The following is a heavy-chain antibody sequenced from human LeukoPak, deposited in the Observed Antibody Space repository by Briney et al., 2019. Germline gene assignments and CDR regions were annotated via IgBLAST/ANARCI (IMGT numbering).Heavy chain of an antibody. J-gene: IGHJ4*02. V-gene: IGHV4-59*01. CDR1: GGSISSYY. CDR2: IYYSGST. CDR3: ARASGSYPYYFDY. D-gene: IGHD1-26*01. Sequence: SETLSLTCTVPGGSISSYYWSWIRQPPGKGLEWIGYIYYSGSTNYNPSLKSRVTISVDTSKNQFSLKLSSVTAADTAVYYCARASGSYPYYFDYWGQGTLVTVSS.